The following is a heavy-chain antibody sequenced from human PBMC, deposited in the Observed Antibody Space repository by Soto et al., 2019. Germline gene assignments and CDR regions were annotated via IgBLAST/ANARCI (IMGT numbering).Heavy chain of an antibody. D-gene: IGHD6-13*01. V-gene: IGHV3-48*02. J-gene: IGHJ5*02. CDR2: ISSGSSTI. CDR3: ARADGSTWNSFDP. CDR1: GFTFSSYR. Sequence: EVQLVESGGGLVQPGGSLRLSCAASGFTFSSYRMSWVRQAPGKGLEWVSYISSGSSTISYTDSVKGRFTISRDNARNSLYLQINGLRDEDTAVYYCARADGSTWNSFDPWGQGTLVTVSS.